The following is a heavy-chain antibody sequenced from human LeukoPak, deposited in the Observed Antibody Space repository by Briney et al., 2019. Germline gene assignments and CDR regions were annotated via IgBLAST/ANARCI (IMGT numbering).Heavy chain of an antibody. CDR1: GFTLSSYS. CDR2: ISTSGSTI. J-gene: IGHJ4*02. D-gene: IGHD3-22*01. V-gene: IGHV3-48*04. CDR3: ASSITMIVVAGYYFDY. Sequence: GGSLRLSCAASGFTLSSYSMNWVRQAPGKGLEWISYISTSGSTIYYAGSVKGRFTISRDNSKNTLYLQMNSLRAEDTAVYYCASSITMIVVAGYYFDYWDQGTLVTVSS.